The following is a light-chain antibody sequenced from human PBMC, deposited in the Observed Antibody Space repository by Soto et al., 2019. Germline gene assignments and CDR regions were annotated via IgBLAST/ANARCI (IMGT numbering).Light chain of an antibody. CDR3: AAWDDSLNGYV. CDR2: NTD. CDR1: GFNIGRNT. V-gene: IGLV1-44*01. J-gene: IGLJ1*01. Sequence: QFAQTRTPCSSGTPGHRGNISCSGSGFNIGRNTVNWYQHLPGSAPTFLIYNTDQRPSGVPDRFSGSKSGTSASLAITGLQSEDEADYYCAAWDDSLNGYVFGSGTKVTVL.